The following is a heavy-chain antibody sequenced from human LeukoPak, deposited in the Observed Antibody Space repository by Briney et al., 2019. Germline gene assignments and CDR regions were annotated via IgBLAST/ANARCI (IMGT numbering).Heavy chain of an antibody. V-gene: IGHV3-66*01. CDR3: AFGRYPFDY. CDR1: GFTFSSYA. D-gene: IGHD3-16*02. CDR2: IHSGGTT. J-gene: IGHJ4*02. Sequence: PGGSLRLSCAASGFTFSSYAMSWVRQAPGKGLEWVSLIHSGGTTYYTDSVKGRFTISRDNSKNTLYLQMNSLTIEDTAVYYCAFGRYPFDYWGQGTLVTVSS.